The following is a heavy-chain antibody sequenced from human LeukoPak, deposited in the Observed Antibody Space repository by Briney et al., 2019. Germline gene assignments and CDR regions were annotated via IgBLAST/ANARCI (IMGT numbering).Heavy chain of an antibody. J-gene: IGHJ6*03. V-gene: IGHV3-53*01. CDR2: IYSGGTT. D-gene: IGHD6-6*01. Sequence: GGSLRLSCAASGFTVSSDYMSWVRQAPGKGLEWVSVIYSGGTTHYADSVKGRFTISRDNSKNTLYVQMNSLRAGDTAVYYCAKLVTGRPSGYMDVWGKGTTVTVSS. CDR3: AKLVTGRPSGYMDV. CDR1: GFTVSSDY.